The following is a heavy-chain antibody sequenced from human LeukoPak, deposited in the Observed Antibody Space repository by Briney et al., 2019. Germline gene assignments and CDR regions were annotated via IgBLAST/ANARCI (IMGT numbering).Heavy chain of an antibody. D-gene: IGHD6-13*01. CDR3: ARDSAIAAAGTTFDY. J-gene: IGHJ4*02. Sequence: SETLSLTCTVSGGSISSSSYYWGWIRQPPGKGLEWIGSIYYSGSTYYNPSLKSRVTISVDTSKNQFSLKLSSVTAADTAVYYCARDSAIAAAGTTFDYWGQGTLVTVSS. CDR1: GGSISSSSYY. CDR2: IYYSGST. V-gene: IGHV4-39*07.